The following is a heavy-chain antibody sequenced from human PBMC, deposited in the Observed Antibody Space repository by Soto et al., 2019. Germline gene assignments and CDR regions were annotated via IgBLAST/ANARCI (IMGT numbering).Heavy chain of an antibody. CDR1: GGSISTYY. CDR3: ARGGRDGFDI. J-gene: IGHJ3*02. Sequence: PSETLSLTCTVSGGSISTYYWNWIRQSAGKGLEWIGRVYISGSTNYHPSLKSRVAMSVDTSNNQFSLKVTSVTAADTAVYYFARGGRDGFDIWGQGTMVTVSS. CDR2: VYISGST. V-gene: IGHV4-4*07.